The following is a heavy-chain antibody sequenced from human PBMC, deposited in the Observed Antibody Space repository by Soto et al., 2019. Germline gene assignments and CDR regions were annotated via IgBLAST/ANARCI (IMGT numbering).Heavy chain of an antibody. CDR3: ARGTTVETGSH. CDR1: GYTFTSYG. Sequence: QVQLVQSGAEVKKPGASVKVSCKASGYTFTSYGISWVRQAPGQGLEWMGWISAYNGNTNYAQKPQGRVTMTTDTPTSTAHIELRSLRSADTAVYYCARGTTVETGSHWGQGTLVTVSS. CDR2: ISAYNGNT. J-gene: IGHJ4*02. V-gene: IGHV1-18*01. D-gene: IGHD4-17*01.